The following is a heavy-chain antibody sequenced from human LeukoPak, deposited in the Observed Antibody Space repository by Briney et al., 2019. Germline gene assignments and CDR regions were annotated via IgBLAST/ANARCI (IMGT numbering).Heavy chain of an antibody. CDR3: AKDTNRWFGELLYGPFDY. Sequence: GGSLRLSCAASGFTFDDYTMHWVRQAPGKGLEWVSLIIWDGGSIGYADSVKGRFTISRDNAKNSLYLQMNSLRAEDTALYYCAKDTNRWFGELLYGPFDYWGQGTLVTVSS. V-gene: IGHV3-43*01. D-gene: IGHD3-10*01. J-gene: IGHJ4*02. CDR1: GFTFDDYT. CDR2: IIWDGGSI.